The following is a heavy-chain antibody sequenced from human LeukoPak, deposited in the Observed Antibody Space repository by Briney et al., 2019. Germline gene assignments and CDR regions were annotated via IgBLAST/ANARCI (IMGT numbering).Heavy chain of an antibody. Sequence: GASVKVSCKASGGTFSSYAISWVRQAPGQGLEWMGRIIPIFGTANYAQKFQGRVTITTDESTSTAYMELSSLRSEDTAVYYCAMYCSSTSCYGPQFFDYWGQRTLVTVSS. V-gene: IGHV1-69*05. CDR3: AMYCSSTSCYGPQFFDY. CDR2: IIPIFGTA. CDR1: GGTFSSYA. J-gene: IGHJ4*02. D-gene: IGHD2-2*01.